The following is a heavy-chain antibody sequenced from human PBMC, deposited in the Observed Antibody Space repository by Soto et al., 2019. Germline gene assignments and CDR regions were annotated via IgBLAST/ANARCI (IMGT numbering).Heavy chain of an antibody. CDR1: GGSLRSATYY. J-gene: IGHJ3*02. CDR2: FFHSGST. Sequence: SETLSLTCAVSGGSLRSATYYWSWIRQHPGKGLEWIGYFFHSGSTYYKPSLRSRVTISLDTSKNQFSLNLRSVTDADTAIYYCAREETGNDALDIWGQGTLVTVSS. D-gene: IGHD1-1*01. CDR3: AREETGNDALDI. V-gene: IGHV4-31*11.